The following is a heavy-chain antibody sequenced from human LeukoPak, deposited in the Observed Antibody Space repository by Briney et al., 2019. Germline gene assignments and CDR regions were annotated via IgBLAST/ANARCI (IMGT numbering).Heavy chain of an antibody. CDR1: GYTFTSYG. V-gene: IGHV1-18*01. Sequence: ASVKVSCKASGYTFTSYGISWVRQAPGQGLEWMGWISAYNGNTNYAQKLQGRVTMTTDTSTSTAYMELRSLRSDDTAVYYCAREMRSCSSTSCYVFDPWGQGTLVTVSS. CDR3: AREMRSCSSTSCYVFDP. J-gene: IGHJ5*02. D-gene: IGHD2-2*01. CDR2: ISAYNGNT.